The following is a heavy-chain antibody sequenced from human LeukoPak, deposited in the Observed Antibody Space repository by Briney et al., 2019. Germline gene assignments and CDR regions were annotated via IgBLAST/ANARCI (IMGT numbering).Heavy chain of an antibody. D-gene: IGHD1-7*01. CDR2: IYTIGST. CDR1: GGSISIYS. Sequence: SETLSLTFTVSGGSISIYSWSWIRQPAGKGLEWIGHIYTIGSTNYNPSLKSRVTMSVDTSKNQFSLRLSSVPAAETAVYYRATTLSPSNYYFDYWGQGTLVTVSS. V-gene: IGHV4-4*07. J-gene: IGHJ4*02. CDR3: ATTLSPSNYYFDY.